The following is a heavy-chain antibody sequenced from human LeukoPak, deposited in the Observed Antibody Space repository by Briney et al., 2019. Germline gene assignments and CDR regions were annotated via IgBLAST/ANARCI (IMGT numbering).Heavy chain of an antibody. V-gene: IGHV4-31*01. D-gene: IGHD3-22*01. CDR2: IFYSGAT. Sequence: KTSQTLSLTCTVSGGSISSGGYYWSWIRQHPGEGLEWIGYIFYSGATYYNPSLKSLVTISVDTSKNQFSLKLNSVTAADTAVYYCARGRVTYYYDSSGYYLDYWGQGILVTVSS. CDR3: ARGRVTYYYDSSGYYLDY. CDR1: GGSISSGGYY. J-gene: IGHJ4*02.